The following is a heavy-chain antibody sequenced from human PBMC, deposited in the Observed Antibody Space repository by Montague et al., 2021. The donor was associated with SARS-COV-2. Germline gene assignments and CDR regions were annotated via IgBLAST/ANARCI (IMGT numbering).Heavy chain of an antibody. Sequence: SETLSLTCTVSGGSISSSSYYRGWIRQPPGKGLEWIGSIYYSGSTYYSPSLKGRVTISVDTSKNQFSLKLSSVTAADTAVYYCARHPSITIFGVVITPSWFDPWGQRTLVTVSS. V-gene: IGHV4-39*01. CDR3: ARHPSITIFGVVITPSWFDP. CDR2: IYYSGST. J-gene: IGHJ5*02. CDR1: GGSISSSSYY. D-gene: IGHD3-3*01.